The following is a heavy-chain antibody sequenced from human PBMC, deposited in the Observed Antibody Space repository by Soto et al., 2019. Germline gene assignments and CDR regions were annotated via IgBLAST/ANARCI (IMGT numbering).Heavy chain of an antibody. J-gene: IGHJ4*02. CDR3: AARYCSSTSCYSAFDY. D-gene: IGHD2-2*02. Sequence: ASVKVSCKASGYTFTSYGISWVRQAPGQGLEWMGWISAYNGNTNYAQKLQGRVTMTTDTSTSTAYMELKSLRSDDTAVYYCAARYCSSTSCYSAFDYWGQGTLVTVSS. V-gene: IGHV1-18*04. CDR1: GYTFTSYG. CDR2: ISAYNGNT.